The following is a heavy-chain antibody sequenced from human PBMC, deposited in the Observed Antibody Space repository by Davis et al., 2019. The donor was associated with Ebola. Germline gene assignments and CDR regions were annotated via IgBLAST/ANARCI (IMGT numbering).Heavy chain of an antibody. CDR3: ARGGCSGGSCYSADY. V-gene: IGHV1-46*01. CDR2: INPSGGST. CDR1: GYTFTSYD. J-gene: IGHJ4*02. D-gene: IGHD2-15*01. Sequence: ASVKVSCKASGYTFTSYDINWVRQAPGQGLEWMGIINPSGGSTSYAQKFQGRVTMTRDTSTSTVYMELSSLRSDDTAVYYCARGGCSGGSCYSADYWGQGTLVTVSS.